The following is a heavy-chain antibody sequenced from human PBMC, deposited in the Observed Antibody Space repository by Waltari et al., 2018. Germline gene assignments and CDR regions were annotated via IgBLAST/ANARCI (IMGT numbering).Heavy chain of an antibody. CDR1: GYSISSGYY. J-gene: IGHJ4*02. CDR3: ARHPVPGIAAADVDDY. V-gene: IGHV4-38-2*01. D-gene: IGHD6-13*01. CDR2: IYHSERT. Sequence: QVQLQESGPGLVKPSETLSLTCAVSGYSISSGYYWGWIRQPPGKGREWIGSIYHSERTYYNPYLKRLVTISVDSSKNQFTREPSAVTAADTAVYYCARHPVPGIAAADVDDYWGQGTLVTVSS.